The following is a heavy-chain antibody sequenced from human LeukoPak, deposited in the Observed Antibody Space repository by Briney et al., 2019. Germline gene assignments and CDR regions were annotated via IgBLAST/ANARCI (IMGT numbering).Heavy chain of an antibody. CDR3: AKRPSDYGDYVSYFDY. D-gene: IGHD4-17*01. CDR2: ITGGRSSK. V-gene: IGHV3-30*18. Sequence: GGSLRLSCAASGFSFISYGMHWVRQAPGKGLEWVADITGGRSSKYYADSVKGRFTISRDNSKDTLYLQMNSLRDEDTAVYYCAKRPSDYGDYVSYFDYWGQGTLVIVSS. CDR1: GFSFISYG. J-gene: IGHJ4*02.